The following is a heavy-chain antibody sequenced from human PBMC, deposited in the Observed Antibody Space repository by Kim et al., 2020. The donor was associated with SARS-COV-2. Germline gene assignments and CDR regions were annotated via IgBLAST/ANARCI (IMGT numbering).Heavy chain of an antibody. Sequence: QKFQGRVTMTRDTSTSTVYMELSSLRSEDTAVYYCARVRRDGYNYGSFDYWGQGTLVTVSS. D-gene: IGHD5-12*01. V-gene: IGHV1-46*01. CDR3: ARVRRDGYNYGSFDY. J-gene: IGHJ4*02.